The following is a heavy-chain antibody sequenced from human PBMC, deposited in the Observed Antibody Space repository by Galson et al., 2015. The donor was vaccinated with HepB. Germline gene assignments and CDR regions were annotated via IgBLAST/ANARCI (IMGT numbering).Heavy chain of an antibody. Sequence: SLRLSCAASGFTFRSYTMTWVRQAPGKGLEWVSDISGSGESLHYADSVRGRFTSSRDNSKKTLYLQMNNLRAEGTAVYFCVALLGDYWGQGSLVTVSS. J-gene: IGHJ4*02. CDR3: VALLGDY. CDR1: GFTFRSYT. D-gene: IGHD2-15*01. CDR2: ISGSGESL. V-gene: IGHV3-23*01.